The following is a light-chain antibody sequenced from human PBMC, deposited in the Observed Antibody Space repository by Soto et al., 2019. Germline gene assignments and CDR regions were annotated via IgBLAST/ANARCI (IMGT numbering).Light chain of an antibody. CDR3: QQRGDWPLT. CDR2: DAS. CDR1: QSVSSY. Sequence: EIVLTQSPATLSLSPGERATLSYRASQSVSSYLAWYQQKPGQAPRLLIYDASNRATGIPARFSGSGSGTDFTLTISSLEPEDFAVYYCQQRGDWPLTFGQGTRLEIK. J-gene: IGKJ5*01. V-gene: IGKV3-11*01.